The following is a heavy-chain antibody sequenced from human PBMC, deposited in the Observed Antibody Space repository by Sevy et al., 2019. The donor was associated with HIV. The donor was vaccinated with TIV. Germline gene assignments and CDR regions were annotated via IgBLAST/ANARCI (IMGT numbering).Heavy chain of an antibody. J-gene: IGHJ6*02. Sequence: GGSLRLSCAASGFAFTNYFAMHWVRQAPGKGLEWVALISFDGSDKYYADSVKGRFTISRDNLKNTLFRQMNSLTTEDTAVYYCARPRANYVDHYFFFAMDVWGQGTTVTVSS. CDR3: ARPRANYVDHYFFFAMDV. V-gene: IGHV3-30-3*01. CDR2: ISFDGSDK. CDR1: GFAFTNYFA. D-gene: IGHD4-17*01.